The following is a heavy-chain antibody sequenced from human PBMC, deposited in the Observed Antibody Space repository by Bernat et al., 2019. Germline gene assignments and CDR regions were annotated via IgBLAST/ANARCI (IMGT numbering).Heavy chain of an antibody. CDR2: ISYDGSNK. D-gene: IGHD5-24*01. Sequence: QVQLVESGGGVVQPGRSLRLSCAASGFTFSSYGMHWVRQAPGKGLEWVAVISYDGSNKYYADSVKGRFTISRDNSKNTLYLQMNSLRAEDTAVYYCAKDGYNGYGMDVWGQGTTATVSS. J-gene: IGHJ6*02. V-gene: IGHV3-30*18. CDR1: GFTFSSYG. CDR3: AKDGYNGYGMDV.